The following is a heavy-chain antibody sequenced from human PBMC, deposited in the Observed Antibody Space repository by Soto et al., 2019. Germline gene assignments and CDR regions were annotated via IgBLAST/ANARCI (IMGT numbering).Heavy chain of an antibody. Sequence: SETLSLTCTVSGGSISSYYWSWIRQPPGKGLEWIGYIYYSGSTNYNPSLKSRVTISVDTSKNQFSLKLSSVTAVDTAVYYCARVSKLATLNWFDPWGQGTLVTVSS. CDR3: ARVSKLATLNWFDP. CDR1: GGSISSYY. D-gene: IGHD3-3*02. CDR2: IYYSGST. V-gene: IGHV4-59*01. J-gene: IGHJ5*02.